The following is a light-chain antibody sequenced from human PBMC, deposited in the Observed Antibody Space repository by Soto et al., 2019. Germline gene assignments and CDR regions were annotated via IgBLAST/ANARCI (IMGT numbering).Light chain of an antibody. CDR1: SSDVGGYNY. V-gene: IGLV2-14*01. CDR2: EVS. J-gene: IGLJ1*01. CDR3: CSYAGSYV. Sequence: QSVLTQPASVSGSPGQSITISCTGTSSDVGGYNYVSWYQQHPGKAPKLMIYEVSNRPSGVSNRFSGSKSGNTASLTVSGLQAEDEADYYCCSYAGSYVFGTGTKGTVL.